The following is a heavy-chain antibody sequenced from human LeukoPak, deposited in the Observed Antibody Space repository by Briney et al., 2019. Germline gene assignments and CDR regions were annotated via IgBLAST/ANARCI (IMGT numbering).Heavy chain of an antibody. Sequence: SETLSLTCTVSGGSISSYYWSWIRQPPGKGLEWIGYIYYSGSTNYNPSLKSRVTISVDTSKNQFSLKLSSVTAADTAVYYCARDGGWGIYYFDYWGQRTLVTVSS. CDR2: IYYSGST. V-gene: IGHV4-59*01. J-gene: IGHJ4*02. CDR3: ARDGGWGIYYFDY. CDR1: GGSISSYY. D-gene: IGHD3-16*01.